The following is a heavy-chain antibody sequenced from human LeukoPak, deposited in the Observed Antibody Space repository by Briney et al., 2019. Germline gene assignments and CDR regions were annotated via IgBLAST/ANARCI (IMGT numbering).Heavy chain of an antibody. CDR3: ARGRRSSSWYRITTYYGMDV. CDR1: GYTFTSYD. CDR2: MNPNSGNT. J-gene: IGHJ6*02. Sequence: GASVKVSCKASGYTFTSYDINWVRQATGQGLEWMGWMNPNSGNTGYAQKFQGRVTMTRNTSISTAYMELSGLRSEDTAVYYCARGRRSSSWYRITTYYGMDVWGQGTTVTVSS. V-gene: IGHV1-8*01. D-gene: IGHD6-13*01.